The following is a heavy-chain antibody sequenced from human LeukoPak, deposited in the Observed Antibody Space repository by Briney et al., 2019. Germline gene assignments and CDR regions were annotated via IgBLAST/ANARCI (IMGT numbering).Heavy chain of an antibody. D-gene: IGHD3-10*01. Sequence: GGSLRLSCAASGFTFSSYGMRWVRQAPGKGLEWVAVIWYDGSNKYYADSVKGRFTISRDNSKNTLYLQMNSLRAEDTAVYYCARDRGDPGPFDYWGQGTLVTVSS. J-gene: IGHJ4*02. CDR1: GFTFSSYG. V-gene: IGHV3-33*01. CDR2: IWYDGSNK. CDR3: ARDRGDPGPFDY.